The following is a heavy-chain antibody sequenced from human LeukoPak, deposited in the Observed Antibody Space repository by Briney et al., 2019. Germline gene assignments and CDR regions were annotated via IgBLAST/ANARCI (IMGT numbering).Heavy chain of an antibody. V-gene: IGHV3-23*01. J-gene: IGHJ6*02. D-gene: IGHD1-26*01. Sequence: TGGSLRLSCEASGFTFSSYAMSWVRQAPGKGLEWVSTISASGGSTYYADSVKGRFTISRDNSKNTLYLQMNSLRAEDTAVYYCAKDTTIKEYYYYGMDVWGQGTTVTVSS. CDR2: ISASGGST. CDR3: AKDTTIKEYYYYGMDV. CDR1: GFTFSSYA.